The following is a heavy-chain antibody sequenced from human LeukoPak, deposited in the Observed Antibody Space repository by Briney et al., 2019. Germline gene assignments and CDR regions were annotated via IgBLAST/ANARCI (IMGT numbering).Heavy chain of an antibody. CDR2: IFYSGST. J-gene: IGHJ4*02. Sequence: SETLSLTCAVSGGSIFSTNWWSWVRQPPGKGLEWIGQIFYSGSTSYSPSLKSRVTISMDKSKNQFSLKLSSVTAADTAVYYCARLQATSGFYRYYFDFWGQGTLVTVSS. CDR3: ARLQATSGFYRYYFDF. CDR1: GGSIFSTNW. V-gene: IGHV4-4*02. D-gene: IGHD3-22*01.